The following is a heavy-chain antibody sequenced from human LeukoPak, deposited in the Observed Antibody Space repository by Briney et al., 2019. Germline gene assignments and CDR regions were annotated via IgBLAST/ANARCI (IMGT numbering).Heavy chain of an antibody. CDR2: ITGDGGYT. Sequence: GGSLRLSCAASGFTFSTYVMRWVRQAPGKGLEYVSAITGDGGYTYYANSVKGRFTISRDNSKKTLYLQMGSLRAEDTAVYYCARGVPPDHWGQGTLVTVSS. J-gene: IGHJ4*02. CDR3: ARGVPPDH. V-gene: IGHV3-64*01. D-gene: IGHD5/OR15-5a*01. CDR1: GFTFSTYV.